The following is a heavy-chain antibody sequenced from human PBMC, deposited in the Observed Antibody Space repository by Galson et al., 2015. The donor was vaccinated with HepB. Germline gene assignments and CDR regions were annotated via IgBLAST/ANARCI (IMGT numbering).Heavy chain of an antibody. CDR2: INSGSGGT. J-gene: IGHJ4*02. D-gene: IGHD4-17*01. CDR3: ARETDNGDFDY. CDR1: GYIFTGYY. Sequence: SVKVSCKASGYIFTGYYTHWVRQAPGQGLEWMGRINSGSGGTNYAQKSQGRVTMTRDTAISTAYMELSRLRSDDTAVYYCARETDNGDFDYWGQGTLVTVSS. V-gene: IGHV1-2*06.